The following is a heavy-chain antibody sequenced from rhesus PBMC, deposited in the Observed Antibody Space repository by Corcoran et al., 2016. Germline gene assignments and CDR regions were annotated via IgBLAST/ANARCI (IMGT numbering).Heavy chain of an antibody. CDR1: GGCISADYY. J-gene: IGHJ4*01. V-gene: IGHV4-106*01. CDR3: ARRVGGRGYNYSYDANFDY. CDR2: IYGSVGCT. Sequence: QVQLQESGPGLVKPWATLSPTCAVAGGCISADYYWSWLCHAPRNGLEGEGDIYGSVGCTTYIPSLKNLVTISVDTSKNQFSLKLSSVTAANTAVYYCARRVGGRGYNYSYDANFDYWGQGVLVTVSS. D-gene: IGHD5-12*01.